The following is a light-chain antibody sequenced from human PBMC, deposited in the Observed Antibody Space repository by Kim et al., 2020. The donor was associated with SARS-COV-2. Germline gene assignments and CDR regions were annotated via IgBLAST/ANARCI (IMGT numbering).Light chain of an antibody. J-gene: IGLJ3*02. CDR1: TGAVTSGYY. Sequence: QAVVTQEPSLTVSPGGTVTLTCASTTGAVTSGYYPNWFQQKPGLAPLPLIYNTNSKHSWTPARFSGSLLGGKAALTLSGVLPEDEADYYCLLYFGVVQGVFGGGTQLTVL. CDR3: LLYFGVVQGV. CDR2: NTN. V-gene: IGLV7-43*01.